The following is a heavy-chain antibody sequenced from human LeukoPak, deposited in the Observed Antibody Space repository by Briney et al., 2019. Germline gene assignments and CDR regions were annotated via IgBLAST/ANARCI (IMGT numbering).Heavy chain of an antibody. Sequence: GGSLRLSCAGPGFIFSDYWMSWVRQALGKGLEWVANINEDGSDEYYVDSVKGRFTISRDNAKNSLYLQMNSLRAEDTAVYYCARDRPARSDYWGQGTLVTVSS. V-gene: IGHV3-7*03. CDR3: ARDRPARSDY. J-gene: IGHJ4*02. CDR2: INEDGSDE. CDR1: GFIFSDYW.